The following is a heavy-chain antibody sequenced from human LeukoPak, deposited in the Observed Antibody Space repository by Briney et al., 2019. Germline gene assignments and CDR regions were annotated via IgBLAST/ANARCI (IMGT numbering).Heavy chain of an antibody. Sequence: PSETLSLTCAVYGGSFSGYYWSWIRQPPGKGLEWMGEINHSGSTNYNPSLKSRVTISVDTSKNQFSLKLSSVTAADTAVYYCARVTHAFDIWGQGTMVTVSS. CDR2: INHSGST. CDR1: GGSFSGYY. D-gene: IGHD4-23*01. V-gene: IGHV4-34*01. CDR3: ARVTHAFDI. J-gene: IGHJ3*02.